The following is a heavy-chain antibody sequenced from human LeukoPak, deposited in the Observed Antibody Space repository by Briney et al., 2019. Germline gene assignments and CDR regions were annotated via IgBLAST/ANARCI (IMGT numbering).Heavy chain of an antibody. V-gene: IGHV4-59*01. CDR1: GGSISSYY. CDR3: ARGYYDSSGYAFDY. J-gene: IGHJ4*02. D-gene: IGHD3-22*01. CDR2: IYYSGST. Sequence: SETLSLTCSVSGGSISSYYWSWIRQPPGKGLEWIGYIYYSGSTNYNPFLKSRVTISVDTSKNQFSLKLSSVTAADTAVYYCARGYYDSSGYAFDYWGQGTLVTVSS.